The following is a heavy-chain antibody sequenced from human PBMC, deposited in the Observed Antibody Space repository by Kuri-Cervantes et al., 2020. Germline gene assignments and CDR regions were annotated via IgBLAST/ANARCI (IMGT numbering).Heavy chain of an antibody. Sequence: GSLRLSCAVYGGSFSGYYWGWIRQPPGKGLEWIGSIYHSGSTYYNPSPKSRVTISVDTSKNQFSLKLSSVTAADTAVYYCARGGRYSGYDYYFDYWGQGTLVTVSS. CDR1: GGSFSGYY. V-gene: IGHV4-38-2*01. CDR3: ARGGRYSGYDYYFDY. CDR2: IYHSGST. D-gene: IGHD5-12*01. J-gene: IGHJ4*02.